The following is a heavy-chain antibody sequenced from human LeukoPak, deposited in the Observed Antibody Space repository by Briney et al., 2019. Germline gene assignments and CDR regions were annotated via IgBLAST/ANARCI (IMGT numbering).Heavy chain of an antibody. D-gene: IGHD6-13*01. V-gene: IGHV4-4*07. CDR1: GGSISSYY. J-gene: IGHJ5*02. CDR2: IYTSGST. CDR3: ARDLRDSSSWYPRFDP. Sequence: PSETLSLTCTVSGGSISSYYWSWIRQPAGKGLEWIGRIYTSGSTNYNPSLKSRVTMSVDTSKNQFSLKLSSVTAADTAVYYCARDLRDSSSWYPRFDPWGQGTLVTVSS.